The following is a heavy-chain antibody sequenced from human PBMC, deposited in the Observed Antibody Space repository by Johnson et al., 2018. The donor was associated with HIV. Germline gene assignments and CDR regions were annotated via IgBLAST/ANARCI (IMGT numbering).Heavy chain of an antibody. CDR3: ARGSPYYNFWSGYVDAFDI. CDR2: IRYDGSNK. D-gene: IGHD3-3*01. Sequence: VQLVESGGGVVQPGRSLRLSCAASGFTFSSYGMHWVRQAPGKGLAWVAFIRYDGSNKYYADSVKGRFTISRDNSKNTLYLQMKSLRAEDTAVYYCARGSPYYNFWSGYVDAFDIWGQGTMVTVSS. J-gene: IGHJ3*02. CDR1: GFTFSSYG. V-gene: IGHV3-30*02.